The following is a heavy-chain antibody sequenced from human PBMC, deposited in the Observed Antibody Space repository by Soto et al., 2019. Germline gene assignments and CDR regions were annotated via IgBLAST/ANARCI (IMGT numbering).Heavy chain of an antibody. Sequence: PEGSLRLSCAASGFTFSNYAMNWVRQAPGKGLEWVSAISGSGGSTYYADSVKGRFTISRDNSKNTLYVQMNSLRAEDTAVYYCTKNALQGAEAGPNWFDPWGQGTLVTVSS. D-gene: IGHD6-19*01. CDR3: TKNALQGAEAGPNWFDP. V-gene: IGHV3-23*01. CDR2: ISGSGGST. J-gene: IGHJ5*02. CDR1: GFTFSNYA.